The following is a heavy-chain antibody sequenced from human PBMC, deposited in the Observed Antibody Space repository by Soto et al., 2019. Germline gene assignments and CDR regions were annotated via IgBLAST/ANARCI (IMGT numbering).Heavy chain of an antibody. CDR1: GGSISRYY. CDR3: ARDYDYFDH. D-gene: IGHD3-16*01. V-gene: IGHV4-34*01. CDR2: INHSGST. Sequence: PSETLSLTCTVSGGSISRYYWSWIRQPPGKGLEWIGEINHSGSTNYNPSLKSRVTISVDTSKNQFSLKLSSVTAADTAVYYCARDYDYFDHWGQGSLVTVSS. J-gene: IGHJ4*02.